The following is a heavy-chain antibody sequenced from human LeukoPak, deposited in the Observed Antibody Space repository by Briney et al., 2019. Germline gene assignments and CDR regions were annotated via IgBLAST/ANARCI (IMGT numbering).Heavy chain of an antibody. CDR3: AREGDAGAYFGY. Sequence: QPGRSLRLSCAASGFIFSNYAMHWVRQAPGKGLEWVAVISYDGSNKYYADSVKGRFTISRDNSKNTLYLQMNSLRAEDTAVYYCAREGDAGAYFGYWGQGTLVTVSS. V-gene: IGHV3-30-3*01. CDR2: ISYDGSNK. J-gene: IGHJ4*02. D-gene: IGHD1-14*01. CDR1: GFIFSNYA.